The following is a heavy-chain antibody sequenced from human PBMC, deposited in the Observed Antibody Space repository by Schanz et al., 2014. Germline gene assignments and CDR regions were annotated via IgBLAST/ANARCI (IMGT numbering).Heavy chain of an antibody. CDR1: GFTVSSDH. D-gene: IGHD3-10*01. CDR3: TRDGNYYGSRNYYKTPYYFDY. J-gene: IGHJ4*02. V-gene: IGHV3-66*01. CDR2: IYASGAT. Sequence: EAQLVESGGGFVQPGGSLGLSCVVSGFTVSSDHMSWVRQAPGKGLEWVSTIYASGATYYADSVKRRFTISRDISKNTLHRQVTSLRAEDTAIYYSTRDGNYYGSRNYYKTPYYFDYWGQGTLVTVSS.